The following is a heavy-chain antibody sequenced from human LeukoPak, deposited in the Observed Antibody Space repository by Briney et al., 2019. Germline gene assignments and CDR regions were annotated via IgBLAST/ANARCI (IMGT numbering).Heavy chain of an antibody. CDR2: ISYDGSNK. CDR1: GFTFSSYG. J-gene: IGHJ4*02. V-gene: IGHV3-30*18. CDR3: AKDNPITNWIYFDY. Sequence: SGGSLRLSCAASGFTFSSYGMHWVRQAPGKGLEWVAVISYDGSNKYYADSVKGRFTISRDNSKNTLYLQMNSLRAEDTAVYYCAKDNPITNWIYFDYWGQGTLVTVSS. D-gene: IGHD1-1*01.